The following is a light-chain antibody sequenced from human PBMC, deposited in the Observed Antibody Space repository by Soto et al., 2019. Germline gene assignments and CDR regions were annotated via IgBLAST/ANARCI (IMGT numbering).Light chain of an antibody. CDR3: QHMRT. CDR1: QNINNW. CDR2: DAS. Sequence: DIQMTQSPSTLSASVGDRVTITCRASQNINNWIAWYQQKPGKAPKFLIYDASTLESGVPSRFSSSGFGTEFSLTISSLQPDDFGSYYCQHMRTFGQGTKVEIK. V-gene: IGKV1-5*01. J-gene: IGKJ1*01.